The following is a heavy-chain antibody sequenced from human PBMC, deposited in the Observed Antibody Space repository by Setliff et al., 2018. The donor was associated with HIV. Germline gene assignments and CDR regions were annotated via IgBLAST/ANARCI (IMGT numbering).Heavy chain of an antibody. J-gene: IGHJ4*02. CDR1: GGSFSDFY. Sequence: LSLTCAVFGGSFSDFYWSWIRQPPGKGLEWIGEISYSGSTVYNPSLKSRVTMSVDTSKNQFSLKLSSVTAADTAVYFCARSIYGSGSYPLDYWGQGILVTVSS. CDR2: ISYSGST. V-gene: IGHV4-34*01. D-gene: IGHD3-10*01. CDR3: ARSIYGSGSYPLDY.